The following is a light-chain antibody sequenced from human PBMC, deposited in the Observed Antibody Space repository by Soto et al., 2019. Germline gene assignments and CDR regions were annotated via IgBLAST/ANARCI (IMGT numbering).Light chain of an antibody. J-gene: IGKJ4*01. CDR1: QKISSY. CDR3: QQRSNWPPLT. V-gene: IGKV3-11*01. Sequence: EIVLTQSPGTLSLSPGEIATLSCRASQKISSYLAWYQQKPGQAPRLLIYDASNRATGIPARFSGSGSGTDFTLTISSLEPEDFAVYYCQQRSNWPPLTVGGGTKVEIK. CDR2: DAS.